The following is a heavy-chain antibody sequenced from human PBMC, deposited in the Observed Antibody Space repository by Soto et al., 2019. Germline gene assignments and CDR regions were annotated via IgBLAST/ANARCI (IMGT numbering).Heavy chain of an antibody. Sequence: ASVKVSCKASGYTFTSYGISWVRQAPGQGLEWMGWISAYNGNTNYAQKLQGRVTMTTDTSTSTAYMELRSLRSDDTAVYYCARDQDIVVVVDEPGFDYWGQGTLVTVSS. V-gene: IGHV1-18*01. J-gene: IGHJ4*02. CDR3: ARDQDIVVVVDEPGFDY. D-gene: IGHD2-15*01. CDR2: ISAYNGNT. CDR1: GYTFTSYG.